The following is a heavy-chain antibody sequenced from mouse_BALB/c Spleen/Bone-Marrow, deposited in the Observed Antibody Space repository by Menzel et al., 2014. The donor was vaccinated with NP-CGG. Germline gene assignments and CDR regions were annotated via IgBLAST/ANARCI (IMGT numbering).Heavy chain of an antibody. Sequence: EVKLQESGGDLVKPGGSLKLSCAASGFTSSSYGMSWVRQTPDKRLEWVATISSGGGYTYYPDSVKGRFTISRDNAKNTLYLQMSSLKSEDTAMYYCARQGNDYAAWFAYWGQGTLVTVSA. CDR1: GFTSSSYG. CDR2: ISSGGGYT. CDR3: ARQGNDYAAWFAY. J-gene: IGHJ3*01. D-gene: IGHD2-4*01. V-gene: IGHV5-6*01.